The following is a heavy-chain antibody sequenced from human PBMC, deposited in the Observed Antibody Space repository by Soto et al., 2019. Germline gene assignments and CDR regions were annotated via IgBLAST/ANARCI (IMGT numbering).Heavy chain of an antibody. J-gene: IGHJ5*02. D-gene: IGHD6-13*01. CDR2: IYYSGST. CDR1: GGSISSGGYY. CDR3: ARAKKGIAAAKNWFDP. V-gene: IGHV4-31*03. Sequence: QVQLQESGPGLVKPSQTLSLTCTVSGGSISSGGYYWSWIRQHPGKGLEWIGYIYYSGSTYYNPSLKSRVTISVDTSKNQFSLKLSSVTAADTAVYYCARAKKGIAAAKNWFDPWGQGTLVTVSS.